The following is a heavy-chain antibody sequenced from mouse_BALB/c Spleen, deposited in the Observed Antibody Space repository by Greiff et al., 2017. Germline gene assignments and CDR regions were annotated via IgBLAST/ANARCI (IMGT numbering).Heavy chain of an antibody. CDR2: INPSNGRT. CDR1: GYTFTSYW. J-gene: IGHJ3*01. D-gene: IGHD2-2*01. CDR3: ARGGYERFAY. V-gene: IGHV1S81*02. Sequence: QVQLQQPGAELVKPGASVKLSCKASGYTFTSYWMHWVKQRPGQGLEWIGEINPSNGRTNYNEKFKSKATLTVDKSSSTAYMQLSSLTSEDSAVYYCARGGYERFAYWGQGTLVTVSA.